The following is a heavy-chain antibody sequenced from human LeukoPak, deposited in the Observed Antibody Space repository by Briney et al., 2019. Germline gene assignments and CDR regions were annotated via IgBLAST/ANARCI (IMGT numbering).Heavy chain of an antibody. CDR1: GGTISGYH. Sequence: SETLSLTCTVSGGTISGYHWSWIRQPPGKGLEWIGYIYYSGSTNYNPSLKSRVAISVDTSKNQFSLKLSSVTAADTAVYYCARGGDYYGSGSQLANWFDPWGQGTLVTVSS. J-gene: IGHJ5*02. D-gene: IGHD3-10*01. V-gene: IGHV4-59*01. CDR2: IYYSGST. CDR3: ARGGDYYGSGSQLANWFDP.